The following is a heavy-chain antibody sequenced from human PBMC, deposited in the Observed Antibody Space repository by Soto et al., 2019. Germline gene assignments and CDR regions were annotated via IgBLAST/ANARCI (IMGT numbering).Heavy chain of an antibody. CDR3: ARDIVVVVAATHYYYGMDV. CDR1: GDSVSSNSAA. J-gene: IGHJ6*02. CDR2: TYYRSKWYN. V-gene: IGHV6-1*01. D-gene: IGHD2-15*01. Sequence: PSQTLSLTCAISGDSVSSNSAAWNWIRQSPSRGLEWLGRTYYRSKWYNDYAVSVKSRITINPDTSKNQFSLQLNSVTPEDTAVYYCARDIVVVVAATHYYYGMDVWGQGTTVTVSS.